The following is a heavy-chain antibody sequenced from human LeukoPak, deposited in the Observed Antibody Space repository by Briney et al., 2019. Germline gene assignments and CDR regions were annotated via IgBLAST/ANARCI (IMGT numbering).Heavy chain of an antibody. J-gene: IGHJ5*02. Sequence: ASVKVSCKASGFTFTGYYIHWVRQAPGQGLEWMGWINPNSGDTKYAQNFHGRVTMTRDTSITTAYMELSGLRSDDTAIYYCARSEFIWSPCLDPWGQGTLVTVSS. CDR1: GFTFTGYY. CDR3: ARSEFIWSPCLDP. D-gene: IGHD2-8*02. V-gene: IGHV1-2*02. CDR2: INPNSGDT.